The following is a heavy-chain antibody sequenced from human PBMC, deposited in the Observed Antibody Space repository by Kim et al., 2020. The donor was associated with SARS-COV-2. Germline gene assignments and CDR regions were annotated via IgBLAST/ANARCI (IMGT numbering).Heavy chain of an antibody. CDR2: INHSGST. CDR3: AREGRAARPLYYYYYGMDV. CDR1: GGSFSGYY. D-gene: IGHD6-6*01. Sequence: SETLSLTCAVYGGSFSGYYWSWIRQPPGKGLEWIGEINHSGSTNYNPSLKSRVTISVDTSKNQFSLKLSSVTAADTAVYYCAREGRAARPLYYYYYGMDVWGQGTTVTVSS. J-gene: IGHJ6*02. V-gene: IGHV4-34*01.